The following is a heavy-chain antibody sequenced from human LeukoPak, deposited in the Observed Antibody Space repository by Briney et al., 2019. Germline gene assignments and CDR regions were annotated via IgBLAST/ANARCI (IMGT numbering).Heavy chain of an antibody. CDR1: GFTFSNYW. V-gene: IGHV3-7*01. CDR2: IKEDGGEQ. CDR3: ARERIATASAGDY. Sequence: PGGSLRLSCAASGFTFSNYWMRWVRQAPGKGLEWVANIKEDGGEQHYEDSVKGRFTISRDNAKNSLYLQMNSLRADDTAVYYCARERIATASAGDYWGQGPLVTVSS. D-gene: IGHD6-13*01. J-gene: IGHJ4*02.